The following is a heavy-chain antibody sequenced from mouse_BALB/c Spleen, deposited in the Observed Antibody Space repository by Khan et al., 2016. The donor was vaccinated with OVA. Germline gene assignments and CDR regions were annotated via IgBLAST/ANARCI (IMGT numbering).Heavy chain of an antibody. D-gene: IGHD3-2*02. Sequence: VQLQQSGAELVRPGASVKLSCKTSGYIFTSYWIHWVKQRSGQGLEWIARIYPGTNNTYYNENLKDSATLTADKSSSTAYMQLNSLKSEDSAVYFGAREEALYYFDYWGQGTTLTVSS. CDR2: IYPGTNNT. CDR3: AREEALYYFDY. V-gene: IGHV1S132*01. J-gene: IGHJ2*01. CDR1: GYIFTSYW.